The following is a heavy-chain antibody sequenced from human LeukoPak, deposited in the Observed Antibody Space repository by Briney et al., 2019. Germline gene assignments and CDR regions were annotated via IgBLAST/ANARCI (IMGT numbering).Heavy chain of an antibody. CDR2: IRSKANSYAT. D-gene: IGHD3-22*01. CDR3: TRSSADYYYDSSGYLSYFDY. CDR1: GFTFSGSA. V-gene: IGHV3-73*01. Sequence: PGGSLRLSCAASGFTFSGSAMHWVRQASGKVLEWVGRIRSKANSYATAYAASVKGRFTISRDDSKNTAYLQMNSLKTEDTAVYYCTRSSADYYYDSSGYLSYFDYWGQGTLVTVSS. J-gene: IGHJ4*02.